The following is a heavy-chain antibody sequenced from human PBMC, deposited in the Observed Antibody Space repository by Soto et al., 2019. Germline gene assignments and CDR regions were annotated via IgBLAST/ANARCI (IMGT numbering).Heavy chain of an antibody. CDR2: IDPSDSYT. CDR1: GYSFTSYW. CDR3: ASEYYYDSSGYYGTAYYYGMDV. V-gene: IGHV5-10-1*01. D-gene: IGHD3-22*01. Sequence: GESLKISCKGSGYSFTSYWISWARQMPGKGLEWMGRIDPSDSYTNYSPSFQGHVTISADKSISTAYLQWSSLKASDTAMYYCASEYYYDSSGYYGTAYYYGMDVWGQGTTVTVSS. J-gene: IGHJ6*02.